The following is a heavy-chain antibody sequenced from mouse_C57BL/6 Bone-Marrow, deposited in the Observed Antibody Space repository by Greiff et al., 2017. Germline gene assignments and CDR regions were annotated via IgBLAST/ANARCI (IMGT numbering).Heavy chain of an antibody. V-gene: IGHV1-64*01. CDR1: GYTFTSYW. CDR3: ATQRQLRLRNY. CDR2: IHPNSGST. J-gene: IGHJ2*01. Sequence: QVQLQQPGAELVKPGASVKLSCKASGYTFTSYWMHWVKQRPGQGLEWIGMIHPNSGSTNYNEKFKSKATLTVDKSSSTAYMQLSSLTSEDSAVYYCATQRQLRLRNYWGQGTTLTVSS. D-gene: IGHD3-2*02.